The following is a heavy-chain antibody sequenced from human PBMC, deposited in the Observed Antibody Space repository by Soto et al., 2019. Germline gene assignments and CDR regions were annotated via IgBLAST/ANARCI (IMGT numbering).Heavy chain of an antibody. CDR2: ISGSGGST. CDR3: AKDLSYSGSYSGAFDI. CDR1: GFTFSSYA. V-gene: IGHV3-23*01. Sequence: GGSLRLSCAASGFTFSSYAMSWVRQAPGKGLEWVSAISGSGGSTYSADSVKGRFTISRDNSKNTLYLQMNSLRAEDTAVYYYAKDLSYSGSYSGAFDIWGQGTMVTVSS. D-gene: IGHD1-26*01. J-gene: IGHJ3*02.